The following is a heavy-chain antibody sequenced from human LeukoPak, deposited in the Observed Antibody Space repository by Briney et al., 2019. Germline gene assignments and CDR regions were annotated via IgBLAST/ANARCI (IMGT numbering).Heavy chain of an antibody. V-gene: IGHV3-23*01. J-gene: IGHJ4*02. CDR1: GFTFSSYS. D-gene: IGHD3-3*01. CDR2: ISGSGGST. CDR3: AKDSHSYTIFGVNYFDY. Sequence: VWSLRLSCAASGFTFSSYSLCWVRQAPGEGLEWVSAISGSGGSTYYADSVKGRFTISRDNSKNTLYLQMNSLRPEDTAVYYCAKDSHSYTIFGVNYFDYWGQGTLVTVSS.